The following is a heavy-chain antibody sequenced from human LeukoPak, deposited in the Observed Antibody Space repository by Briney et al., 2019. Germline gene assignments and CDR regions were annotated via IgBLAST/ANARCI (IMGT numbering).Heavy chain of an antibody. J-gene: IGHJ4*02. Sequence: GGSPRLSCTASGFTFGDYAMSWIRQAPGKGLEWVGFIRSKAYGETADYAASVKGRFTISRDDSKAIAYLQMNSLKTEDTAVYHCTRDRGAYNLYDYWGQGTLVTVSS. CDR1: GFTFGDYA. CDR2: IRSKAYGETA. CDR3: TRDRGAYNLYDY. D-gene: IGHD1-1*01. V-gene: IGHV3-49*03.